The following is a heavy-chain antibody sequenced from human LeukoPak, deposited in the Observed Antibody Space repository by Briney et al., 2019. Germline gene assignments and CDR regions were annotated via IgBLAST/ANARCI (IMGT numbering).Heavy chain of an antibody. CDR3: ARDRYSSGRSDY. D-gene: IGHD6-19*01. Sequence: VASVKVSCKASGYTFTDYGISWVRQAPGQGIEWMGWINAYNGNTNHAQEFQGRLTMTTETSTTTAYMELRSLRSDDTAVYYCARDRYSSGRSDYWGQGTLVTVSS. CDR1: GYTFTDYG. CDR2: INAYNGNT. J-gene: IGHJ4*02. V-gene: IGHV1-18*01.